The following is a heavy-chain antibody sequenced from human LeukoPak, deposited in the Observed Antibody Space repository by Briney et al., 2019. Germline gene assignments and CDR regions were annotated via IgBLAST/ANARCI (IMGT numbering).Heavy chain of an antibody. CDR3: ARGYSSGWYFLGY. J-gene: IGHJ4*02. D-gene: IGHD6-19*01. V-gene: IGHV1-46*01. CDR2: IDPGGGST. CDR1: GYTFTSYS. Sequence: ASVKVSCKASGYTFTSYSVHWLRQGPGQGLEWMGVIDPGGGSTTYAQNFHNRVTMTSDTSTSTVYMGLSSLISDDTAVYYCARGYSSGWYFLGYWGQGTQVTVSS.